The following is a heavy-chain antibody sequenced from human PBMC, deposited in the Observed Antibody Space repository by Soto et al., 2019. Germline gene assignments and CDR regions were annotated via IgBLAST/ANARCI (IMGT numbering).Heavy chain of an antibody. D-gene: IGHD1-26*01. CDR1: GFSFRSYA. V-gene: IGHV3-23*01. Sequence: EVQLLQSGGDLVQPGGSLRLSCVASGFSFRSYAMGWVRQAPGKGLDWVSSISAGGDGTYYVDSVKGRFTVSRDNSKNTLYLQMNSLRADDTAVYYCADGGRYPYFWGQGTLVTVSS. CDR2: ISAGGDGT. CDR3: ADGGRYPYF. J-gene: IGHJ4*02.